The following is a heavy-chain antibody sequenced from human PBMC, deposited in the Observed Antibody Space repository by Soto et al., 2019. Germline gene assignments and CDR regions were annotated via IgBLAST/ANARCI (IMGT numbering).Heavy chain of an antibody. Sequence: PGESVKISCKGSGYSFTSYCISWVRQMPWKGLEWMGRIDPSDSYTNYSPSFQGHVTISADKSISTAYLQWSSLKASDTAMYYCARNAPRKAAIVNWFDPWGQGPMITFYS. D-gene: IGHD2-2*01. CDR3: ARNAPRKAAIVNWFDP. CDR1: GYSFTSYC. J-gene: IGHJ5*02. CDR2: IDPSDSYT. V-gene: IGHV5-10-1*01.